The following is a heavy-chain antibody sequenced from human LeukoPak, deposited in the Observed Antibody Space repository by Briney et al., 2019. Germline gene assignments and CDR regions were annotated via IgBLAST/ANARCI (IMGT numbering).Heavy chain of an antibody. D-gene: IGHD6-19*01. J-gene: IGHJ4*02. V-gene: IGHV3-74*01. CDR3: AREVYSSGWSSFDY. Sequence: GGSVRLSCAASGFTFSSYWMHWVRPAPGKGRGWVSRINSDRSSTIHADSVKGRLTISRDNAKNTLYLQMNSLRAEDTAVYYCAREVYSSGWSSFDYWGRGTLVTVSP. CDR2: INSDRSST. CDR1: GFTFSSYW.